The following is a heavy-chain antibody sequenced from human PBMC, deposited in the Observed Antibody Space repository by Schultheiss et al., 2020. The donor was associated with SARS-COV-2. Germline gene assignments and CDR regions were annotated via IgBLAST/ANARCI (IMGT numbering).Heavy chain of an antibody. CDR1: GFTLSIYW. CDR2: IKQDESEK. CDR3: ARGAGWGGQYYFDY. J-gene: IGHJ4*02. D-gene: IGHD6-19*01. Sequence: GESLKISCAVSGFTLSIYWMSWVRQAPGKGLEWVANIKQDESEKYYVDSVRGRFTISRDNAKNSLYLQMNSLRAEDTAVYFCARGAGWGGQYYFDYWGQGTLVTVSS. V-gene: IGHV3-7*01.